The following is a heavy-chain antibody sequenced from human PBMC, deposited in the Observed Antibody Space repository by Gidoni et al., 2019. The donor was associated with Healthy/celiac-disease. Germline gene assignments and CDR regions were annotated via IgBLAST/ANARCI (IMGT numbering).Heavy chain of an antibody. V-gene: IGHV5-51*01. Sequence: EVQLVQSGAEVNKPGESLKISCKVSGYSFTSYWIGWVRQMPGKGLEWMGIIYPGDSDTRYSPSFQGQVTISADKSISTAYLQWSSLKASDTAMYYCAMSVHDYGDYVEMVEGYYYYGMDVWGQGTTVTVSS. CDR2: IYPGDSDT. CDR3: AMSVHDYGDYVEMVEGYYYYGMDV. J-gene: IGHJ6*02. CDR1: GYSFTSYW. D-gene: IGHD4-17*01.